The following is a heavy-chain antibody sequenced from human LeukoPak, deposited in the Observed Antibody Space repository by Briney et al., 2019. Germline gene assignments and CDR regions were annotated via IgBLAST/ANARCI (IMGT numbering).Heavy chain of an antibody. Sequence: SGTLSLTCTVSGGSISNNDRSWIRQPPGKGLEWIGYIYNSGSTKYNPSLKSRVTISVDTSKNQFSLQLSSVTAADTAVYYCTRLIMSSIYYYYMDVWGKGTTVRLL. CDR1: GGSISNND. V-gene: IGHV4-59*01. D-gene: IGHD3-10*01. J-gene: IGHJ6*03. CDR3: TRLIMSSIYYYYMDV. CDR2: IYNSGST.